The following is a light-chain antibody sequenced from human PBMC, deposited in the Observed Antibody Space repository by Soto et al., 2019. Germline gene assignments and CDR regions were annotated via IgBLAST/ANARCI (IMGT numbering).Light chain of an antibody. CDR1: SSDVGTYNR. V-gene: IGLV2-18*02. Sequence: QSALTQPPSVSGSPGQSVIISCTGTSSDVGTYNRVSWYQQPPGTAPKLMIFEVNNRPAGVPDRFSGYKSGNTAPLTISGLQAEDEAVYYCSSYTSSSTYVFGTGTKVTVL. J-gene: IGLJ1*01. CDR2: EVN. CDR3: SSYTSSSTYV.